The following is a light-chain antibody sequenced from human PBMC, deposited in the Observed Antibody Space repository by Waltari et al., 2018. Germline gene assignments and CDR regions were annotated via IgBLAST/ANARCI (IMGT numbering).Light chain of an antibody. CDR3: ETWDGRNQWV. V-gene: IGLV4-60*03. Sequence: QPVLTQSSSVSASLGSSVKLTCTLTSVHKNYIIAWNQKMPGKAPRYLMKLDDTGRYNKGSAVPDRFSGSSSGADRYLIFSNLQSEDEADYYCETWDGRNQWVFGEGTKVTVL. CDR2: LDDTGRY. J-gene: IGLJ3*02. CDR1: SVHKNYI.